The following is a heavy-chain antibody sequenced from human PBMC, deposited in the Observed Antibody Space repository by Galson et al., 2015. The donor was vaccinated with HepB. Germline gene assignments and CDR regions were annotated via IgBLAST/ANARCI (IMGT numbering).Heavy chain of an antibody. Sequence: SLRLSCAASGFTFSSYGMHWVRQAPGKGLEWVAVIWYDGNNKYYADSVKGRFTISRDNSKNTLYLQMNSLRAEDTAVYYCARDDRRVGGATVHDAFDIWGQGTMVTVSS. D-gene: IGHD1-26*01. J-gene: IGHJ3*02. CDR3: ARDDRRVGGATVHDAFDI. CDR1: GFTFSSYG. CDR2: IWYDGNNK. V-gene: IGHV3-33*01.